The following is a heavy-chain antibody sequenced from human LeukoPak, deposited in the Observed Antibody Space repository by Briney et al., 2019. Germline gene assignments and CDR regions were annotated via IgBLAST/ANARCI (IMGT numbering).Heavy chain of an antibody. V-gene: IGHV1-69*04. J-gene: IGHJ4*02. CDR1: GGTFSSYA. D-gene: IGHD3-10*01. CDR3: ARDDRSPRGTMVRGVIPFDY. Sequence: ASVKVSCKASGGTFSSYAISWVRQAPGQGLEWMGRIIPILGIANYAQKFQGRVTITADKSTSTAYMELSSLRSEDTAVYYCARDDRSPRGTMVRGVIPFDYWGQGTLVTVSS. CDR2: IIPILGIA.